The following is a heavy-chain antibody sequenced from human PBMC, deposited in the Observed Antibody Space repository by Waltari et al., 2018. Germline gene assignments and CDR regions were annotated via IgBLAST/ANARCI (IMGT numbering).Heavy chain of an antibody. CDR3: ARDVNDFWSGYHMDY. V-gene: IGHV3-7*01. CDR1: GFSFSSYS. Sequence: EVQLVESGGGLVQPGGSLRLSCAASGFSFSSYSMSWVRQAPGKGLEWVANIKQDGREKYYVGSVKGQFTMSRDNAKNALYLEMNSLRAEDTAVYYCARDVNDFWSGYHMDYWGQGTLVTVSS. D-gene: IGHD3-3*01. CDR2: IKQDGREK. J-gene: IGHJ4*02.